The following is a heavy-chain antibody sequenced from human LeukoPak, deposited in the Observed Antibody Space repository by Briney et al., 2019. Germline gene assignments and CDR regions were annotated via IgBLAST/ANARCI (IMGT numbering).Heavy chain of an antibody. CDR3: ARETAEPIALGDP. CDR2: IYSGGST. Sequence: PGGSLRLSCAASGFTFDDYGMSWVRQAPGKGLEWVSVIYSGGSTYYADSVKGRFTISRDNSKNTLYLQMNSLRAEDTAVYYCARETAEPIALGDPWGQGTLVTVSS. CDR1: GFTFDDYG. V-gene: IGHV3-66*02. D-gene: IGHD3-16*01. J-gene: IGHJ5*02.